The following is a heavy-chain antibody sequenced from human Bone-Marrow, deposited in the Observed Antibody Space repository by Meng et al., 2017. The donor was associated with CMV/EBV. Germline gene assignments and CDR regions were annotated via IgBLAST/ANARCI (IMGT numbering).Heavy chain of an antibody. CDR1: GFTFSSYA. CDR3: AKELRSVYYYYGMDV. V-gene: IGHV3-23*01. J-gene: IGHJ6*02. D-gene: IGHD4-17*01. Sequence: GESLKISCAASGFTFSSYAMSWVRQAPGKGLEWVSVISGSGGSTYYADSVKGRFTISRDNSKNTLYLQMNSLRAEDTAVYYCAKELRSVYYYYGMDVWGQGTTVTVSS. CDR2: ISGSGGST.